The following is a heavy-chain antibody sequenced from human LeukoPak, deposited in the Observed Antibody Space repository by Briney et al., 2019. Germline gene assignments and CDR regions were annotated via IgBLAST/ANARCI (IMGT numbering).Heavy chain of an antibody. Sequence: GGSLRLSCVASGFTVNVYMSWVRQAPGKGLEWVAVLYSTGSTFYADSVKGRFTISRDDSQNTLYPQMDSLPPDDTAVYYCARHLRVYAFDYWGQGTPVTVAS. D-gene: IGHD2-8*01. V-gene: IGHV3-66*02. J-gene: IGHJ4*02. CDR3: ARHLRVYAFDY. CDR2: LYSTGST. CDR1: GFTVNVY.